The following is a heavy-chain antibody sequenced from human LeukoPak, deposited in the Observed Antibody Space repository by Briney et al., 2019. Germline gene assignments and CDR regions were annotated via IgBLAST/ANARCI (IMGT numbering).Heavy chain of an antibody. Sequence: GESLRLSCAPSGFTFSAYPLSWVRQAPGKGLEWVAKIKKDGSEKDYVDSVKGRFTISRDNDKGSLYLQLNSLRVEDTAIYYCARGFQSGGSPVWGQGTLVTVSS. V-gene: IGHV3-7*01. CDR2: IKKDGSEK. D-gene: IGHD2-15*01. CDR1: GFTFSAYP. J-gene: IGHJ4*02. CDR3: ARGFQSGGSPV.